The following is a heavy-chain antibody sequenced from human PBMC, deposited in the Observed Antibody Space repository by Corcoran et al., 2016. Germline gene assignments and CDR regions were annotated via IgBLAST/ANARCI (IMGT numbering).Heavy chain of an antibody. CDR2: INAGNGNT. D-gene: IGHD2-21*02. V-gene: IGHV1-3*01. J-gene: IGHJ3*02. CDR1: GYTFTSYA. Sequence: QVQLVQSGAEVKKPGASVKVSCKASGYTFTSYAMHWVRQAPGQRLEWMGWINAGNGNTKYSQKFQGRVTITRDTSASTAYMEQSSLRSEDTAVYYCARDRARGYCGGDCYPDAFDIWGQGTMVTVSS. CDR3: ARDRARGYCGGDCYPDAFDI.